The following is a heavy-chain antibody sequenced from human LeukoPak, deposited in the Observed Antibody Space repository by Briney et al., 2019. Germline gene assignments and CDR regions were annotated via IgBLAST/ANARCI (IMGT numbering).Heavy chain of an antibody. CDR1: GGSISSYY. D-gene: IGHD3-9*01. V-gene: IGHV4-4*07. CDR3: ATQYYDILTGFHAFDY. J-gene: IGHJ4*02. Sequence: AETLSLTCTVSGGSISSYYWSWIRQPAGKGLEWTGRIYTSGSTNYNPSLKSRVTMSVDTSKNQFSLKLSSVTAADTAVYYCATQYYDILTGFHAFDYWGQGTLVTVSS. CDR2: IYTSGST.